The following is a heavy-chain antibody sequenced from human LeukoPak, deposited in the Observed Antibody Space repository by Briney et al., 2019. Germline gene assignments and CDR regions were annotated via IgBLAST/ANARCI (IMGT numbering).Heavy chain of an antibody. CDR3: AKDSRTQGSSLVKDY. CDR1: GFTFSSYA. Sequence: GGSLRLSCAASGFTFSSYAMSWVRQAPGKGLEWVSGISDSGGSTYYADSVKGRFTISRDNSKNTLYLQMNSLRAEDTAVYYCAKDSRTQGSSLVKDYWGQGTLVTVSS. D-gene: IGHD6-13*01. V-gene: IGHV3-23*01. J-gene: IGHJ4*02. CDR2: ISDSGGST.